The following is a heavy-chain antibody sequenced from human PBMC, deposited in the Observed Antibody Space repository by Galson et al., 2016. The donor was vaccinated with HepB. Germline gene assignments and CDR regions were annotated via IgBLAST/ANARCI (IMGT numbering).Heavy chain of an antibody. CDR2: TYYRSKWYN. Sequence: CAISGDSVSSNSATWNWIRQSPSRGLEWLGRTYYRSKWYNDYAVSVKSRVTINPDTSKNKFSLHLNSVTPEDTAVYYCARGTSAWSKWGQGTLVTVSS. D-gene: IGHD1-26*01. J-gene: IGHJ4*02. CDR1: GDSVSSNSAT. CDR3: ARGTSAWSK. V-gene: IGHV6-1*01.